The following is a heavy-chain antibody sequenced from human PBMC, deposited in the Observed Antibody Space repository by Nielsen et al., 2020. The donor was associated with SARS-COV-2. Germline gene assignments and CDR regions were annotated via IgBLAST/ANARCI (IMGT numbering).Heavy chain of an antibody. Sequence: PGKGLEWIGEINHSGRTNYNPSLKSRVTISVDTSTNQFSLKLSSVTAADTAVYYCAKDSMFGYYYDSSGYYFDYWGQGTLVTVSS. CDR3: AKDSMFGYYYDSSGYYFDY. V-gene: IGHV4-34*01. J-gene: IGHJ4*02. D-gene: IGHD3-22*01. CDR2: INHSGRT.